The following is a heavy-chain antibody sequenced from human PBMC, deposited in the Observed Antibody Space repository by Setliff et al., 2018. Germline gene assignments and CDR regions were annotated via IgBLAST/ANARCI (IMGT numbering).Heavy chain of an antibody. CDR3: ARDRTAYSYGLDV. CDR2: IYHNGNT. D-gene: IGHD5-18*01. J-gene: IGHJ6*02. Sequence: SETLSLTCTVSGGSVSPYFWSWIRQPPGKGLEWIGYIYHNGNTNFNPSLKTRVTMSVDTSKNQFALNLRSVTAADSAVYYCARDRTAYSYGLDVWGQGTTVTVS. V-gene: IGHV4-59*02. CDR1: GGSVSPYF.